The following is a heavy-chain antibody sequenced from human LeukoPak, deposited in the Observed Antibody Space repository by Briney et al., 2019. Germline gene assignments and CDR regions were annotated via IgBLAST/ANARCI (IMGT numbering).Heavy chain of an antibody. CDR3: ATRRRYSYGYRTHWFDP. D-gene: IGHD5-18*01. J-gene: IGHJ5*02. CDR1: GGSISSSSYY. Sequence: SETLSLTCTVSGGSISSSSYYWGWIRQPPGKGLEWIGSIYYSGSTYYNPSLKSRVTISVDTSKNQFSLKLSSVTAADTAVYYCATRRRYSYGYRTHWFDPWGQGTLVTVSS. CDR2: IYYSGST. V-gene: IGHV4-39*07.